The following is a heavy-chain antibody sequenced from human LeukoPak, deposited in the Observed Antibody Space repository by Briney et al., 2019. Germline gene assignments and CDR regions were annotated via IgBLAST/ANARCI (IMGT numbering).Heavy chain of an antibody. J-gene: IGHJ6*03. CDR2: INSDGSST. CDR1: GFTFSSYW. Sequence: GGSLRLSCAASGFTFSSYWMHWVRQAPGKGLVWVSRINSDGSSTSYADFVKGRFTISRDNAKNTLYLQMNSLRAEDTAVYYCARVATEYTQWLVRYYYYYMDVWGKGTTVTVSS. D-gene: IGHD6-19*01. CDR3: ARVATEYTQWLVRYYYYYMDV. V-gene: IGHV3-74*01.